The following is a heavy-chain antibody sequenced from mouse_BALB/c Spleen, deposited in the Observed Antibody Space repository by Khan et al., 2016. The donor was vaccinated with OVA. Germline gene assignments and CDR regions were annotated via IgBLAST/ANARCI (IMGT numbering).Heavy chain of an antibody. J-gene: IGHJ4*01. CDR2: INTYTGEP. D-gene: IGHD2-10*01. CDR1: GYTFTNFG. CDR3: ARPPYFSYVRVY. V-gene: IGHV9-3-1*01. Sequence: QIQLVQSGPELKKPGETVKISCKASGYTFTNFGINWVRQAPGKGLKWMGWINTYTGEPTYADDFKGRFAFSLEASASTAYLQIINLKNEDTATYFCARPPYFSYVRVYWGQGTSVTVSS.